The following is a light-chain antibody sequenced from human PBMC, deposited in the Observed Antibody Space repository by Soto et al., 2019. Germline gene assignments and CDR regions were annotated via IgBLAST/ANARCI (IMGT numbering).Light chain of an antibody. J-gene: IGLJ1*01. CDR3: CSYAGRSNYV. V-gene: IGLV2-23*02. CDR1: SSDVGSYNL. CDR2: EVS. Sequence: QSALTQPASVSGSPGQSITISCTGTSSDVGSYNLVSWYQQHPGKAPKLMIYEVSKWPSGVPNRFSGSKSGNTASLTISGLQVEDEADYYCCSYAGRSNYVFGTGTKLTVL.